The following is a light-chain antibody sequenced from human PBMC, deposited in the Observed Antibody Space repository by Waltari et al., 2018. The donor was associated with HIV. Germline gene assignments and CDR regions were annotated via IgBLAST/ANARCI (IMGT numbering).Light chain of an antibody. Sequence: SYVQTQPPTLGVAPGLMVRTTCAADNIGSTSVHWDQKTPGPAPVIVIFGDGERASGVPERISGSKSGTSASLTISDLEAEDEADFHCQTWDASMGHVVFGGGTKLTV. CDR3: QTWDASMGHVV. CDR1: NIGSTS. J-gene: IGLJ2*01. V-gene: IGLV3-21*02. CDR2: GDG.